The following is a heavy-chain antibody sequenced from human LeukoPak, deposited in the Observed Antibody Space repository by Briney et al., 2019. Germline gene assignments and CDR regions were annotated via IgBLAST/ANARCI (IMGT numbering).Heavy chain of an antibody. J-gene: IGHJ4*02. Sequence: PGGSLRLSCAASGSTFSSYWMHWVRQAPGKGLVWVSRINSDGTSTSYADSVKGRFTISRDNAKNTLYLQMNSLTAEDTAVYYCARVLDGVGATRSFDYWGQGTLVTVSS. CDR2: INSDGTST. D-gene: IGHD1-26*01. V-gene: IGHV3-74*01. CDR1: GSTFSSYW. CDR3: ARVLDGVGATRSFDY.